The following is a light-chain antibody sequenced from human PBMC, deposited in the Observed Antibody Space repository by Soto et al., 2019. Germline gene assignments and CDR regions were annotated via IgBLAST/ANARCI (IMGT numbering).Light chain of an antibody. CDR1: QSVLYSSNNKNY. J-gene: IGKJ2*01. V-gene: IGKV4-1*01. CDR3: QQYYNSPYT. Sequence: DIVMIQSPDSLAVSLGERATINCKPSQSVLYSSNNKNYLAWYQQKPGQPPKLLIYWASTRESGVPDRFTGSGSGTDFNLTISSLQAEDVAVYYCQQYYNSPYTFGQGTKLEIK. CDR2: WAS.